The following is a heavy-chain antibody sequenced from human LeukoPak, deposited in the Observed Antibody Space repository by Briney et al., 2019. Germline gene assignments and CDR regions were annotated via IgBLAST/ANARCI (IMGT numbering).Heavy chain of an antibody. Sequence: ASETLSLTCAVYGGSFSGYYWSWIRQPPGKGLEWIGEINHSGSTNYNPSLKSRVTISVDTSKNQFSLKLSSVTAADTAVYYCASEGTMNDAFDIWGQGAMVTVSS. D-gene: IGHD3-22*01. CDR2: INHSGST. CDR1: GGSFSGYY. CDR3: ASEGTMNDAFDI. J-gene: IGHJ3*02. V-gene: IGHV4-34*01.